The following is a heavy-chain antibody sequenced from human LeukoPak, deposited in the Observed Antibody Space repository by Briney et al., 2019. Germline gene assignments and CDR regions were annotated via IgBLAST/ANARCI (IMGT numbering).Heavy chain of an antibody. J-gene: IGHJ4*02. CDR3: ARNYYDSSGYQEATFNY. CDR2: IWYDGGYK. V-gene: IGHV3-33*01. CDR1: GFTFSNYG. D-gene: IGHD3-22*01. Sequence: GGSLRLSCAASGFTFSNYGMHWVRQAPGKGLEGVAGIWYDGGYKYYADSVKGRFTISRDNSKNMLFLQMDSLRAEDTAVYYCARNYYDSSGYQEATFNYWGQGTLVTVSS.